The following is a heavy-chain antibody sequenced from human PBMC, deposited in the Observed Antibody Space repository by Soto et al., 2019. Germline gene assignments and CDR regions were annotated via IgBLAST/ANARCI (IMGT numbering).Heavy chain of an antibody. Sequence: PSETLSLTCAVSGASIGSGGWWSWVRQPPGKGLEWIAEIFQDGNTNYSPSLKSRVTISVDKSQNQFSLNVYSVTAADTAVYYCARHEGWTGPDQWGQGTLVTVS. CDR2: IFQDGNT. J-gene: IGHJ5*02. CDR1: GASIGSGGW. D-gene: IGHD2-8*02. CDR3: ARHEGWTGPDQ. V-gene: IGHV4-4*02.